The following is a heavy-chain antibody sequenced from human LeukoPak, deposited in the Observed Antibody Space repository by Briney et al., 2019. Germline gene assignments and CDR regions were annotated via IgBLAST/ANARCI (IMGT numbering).Heavy chain of an antibody. CDR2: TATSSST. CDR3: ARATSSSSSFGYYYYYMDV. J-gene: IGHJ6*03. CDR1: GFTVSSNY. Sequence: GGSLRLSCAASGFTVSSNYMSWVRQAPGKGLEWVSAITATSSSTHDADSVQGRFTISRDNSKNTLYIQMNSLRAEDTALYYCARATSSSSSFGYYYYYMDVWGKGTTVTVSS. D-gene: IGHD6-6*01. V-gene: IGHV3-53*01.